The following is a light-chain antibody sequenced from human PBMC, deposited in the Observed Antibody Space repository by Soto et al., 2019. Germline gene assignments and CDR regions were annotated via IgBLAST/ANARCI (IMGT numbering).Light chain of an antibody. CDR3: SSYTSSSTHVV. CDR1: SSDIGGYNF. CDR2: DVS. J-gene: IGLJ2*01. Sequence: QSALTQPASVSGSPGQSITISCTGTSSDIGGYNFVSWYQQHSGKAPKLMIYDVSDRPSGVSNRFSGSKSGNTASLTISGLQAEDEAHYYCSSYTSSSTHVVFGGGTKVTVL. V-gene: IGLV2-14*01.